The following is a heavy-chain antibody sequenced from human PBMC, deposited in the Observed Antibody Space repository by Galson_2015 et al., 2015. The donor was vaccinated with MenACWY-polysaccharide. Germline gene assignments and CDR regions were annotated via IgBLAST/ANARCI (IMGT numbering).Heavy chain of an antibody. CDR2: ISYDGSNK. J-gene: IGHJ4*02. Sequence: SLRLSCAASGFTFSSYGMHWVRQAPDKGLEWVAVISYDGSNKYYADSVKGRFTISRDNSKNTLYLQMNSLRAEDTAVYYCAKGYYAPDYWGQGTLVTVSS. V-gene: IGHV3-30*18. CDR3: AKGYYAPDY. CDR1: GFTFSSYG. D-gene: IGHD2/OR15-2a*01.